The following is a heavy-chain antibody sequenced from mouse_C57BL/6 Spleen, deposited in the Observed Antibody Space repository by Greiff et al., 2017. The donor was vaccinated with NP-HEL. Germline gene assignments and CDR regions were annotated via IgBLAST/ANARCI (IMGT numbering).Heavy chain of an antibody. CDR3: AREGYDYDGFAY. J-gene: IGHJ3*01. V-gene: IGHV3-1*01. D-gene: IGHD2-4*01. CDR2: ISYSGST. CDR1: GYSITSGYD. Sequence: DVQLQESGPGMVKPSQSLSLTCTVTGYSITSGYDWHWIRHFPGNKLEWMGYISYSGSTNYNPSLKSRISITHDTSKNHFFLKLNSVTTEDTATYYCAREGYDYDGFAYWGQGTLVTVSA.